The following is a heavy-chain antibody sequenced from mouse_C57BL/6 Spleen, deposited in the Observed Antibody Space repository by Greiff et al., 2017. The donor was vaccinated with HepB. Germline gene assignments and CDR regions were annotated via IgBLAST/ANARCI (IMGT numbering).Heavy chain of an antibody. V-gene: IGHV1-82*01. J-gene: IGHJ4*01. D-gene: IGHD4-1*01. Sequence: QVTLKVSGPELVKPGASVKISCKASGYAFSSSWMNWVKQRPGKGLEWIGRIYPGDGDTNYNGKFKGKATLTADKSSSTAYMQLSSLTSEDSAVYFCAKTGAYYYAMDYWGQGTSVTVSS. CDR1: GYAFSSSW. CDR3: AKTGAYYYAMDY. CDR2: IYPGDGDT.